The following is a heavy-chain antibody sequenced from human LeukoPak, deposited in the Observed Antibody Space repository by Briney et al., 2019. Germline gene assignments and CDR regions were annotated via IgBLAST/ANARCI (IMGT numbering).Heavy chain of an antibody. D-gene: IGHD6-13*01. CDR1: GYTFTGYY. Sequence: GASVKVSCKASGYTFTGYYMHWVRQAPGQGLEWMGWINPNSGGTNYAQKFQGRGTMTRDTSISTAYMELSRLRSDDTAVYYCARVSSSWYRLYYFDYWGQGTLVTVSS. CDR3: ARVSSSWYRLYYFDY. J-gene: IGHJ4*02. V-gene: IGHV1-2*02. CDR2: INPNSGGT.